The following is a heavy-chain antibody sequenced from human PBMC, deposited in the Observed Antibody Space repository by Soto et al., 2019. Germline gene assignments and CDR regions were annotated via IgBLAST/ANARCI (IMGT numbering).Heavy chain of an antibody. CDR2: FVPMFGSA. CDR1: GTTFDSFT. J-gene: IGHJ5*02. D-gene: IGHD3-22*01. V-gene: IGHV1-69*01. Sequence: QVQLVQSGAEVKKPGSSVKVSCKPSGTTFDSFTFAWVRQAPGQGLEWMGGFVPMFGSASIAQRFQGRVSITADASTGTGYMELSDLRSDDSAIYYCAREDDTTGHYSWFDPWVPGTLVTVSS. CDR3: AREDDTTGHYSWFDP.